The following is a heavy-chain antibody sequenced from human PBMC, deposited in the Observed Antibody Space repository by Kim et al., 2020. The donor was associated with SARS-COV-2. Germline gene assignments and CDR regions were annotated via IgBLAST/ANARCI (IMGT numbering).Heavy chain of an antibody. J-gene: IGHJ4*02. CDR3: ARWKTYGDYDDY. Sequence: YYADSVKGRFTISRDNAKNSLYLQMNSLRAEDTAVYYCARWKTYGDYDDYWGQGTLVTVSS. V-gene: IGHV3-21*01. D-gene: IGHD4-17*01.